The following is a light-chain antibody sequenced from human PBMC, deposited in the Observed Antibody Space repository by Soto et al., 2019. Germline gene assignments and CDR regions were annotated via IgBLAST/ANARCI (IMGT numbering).Light chain of an antibody. V-gene: IGLV2-14*01. J-gene: IGLJ1*01. CDR3: FSYAGSNTYV. CDR2: DVT. CDR1: SSDFGGFNS. Sequence: QSVLTQPASVSESPGQSITISCTGSSSDFGGFNSVSWYQQRPGNAPKVMIYDVTVRPSEVSNRFSGSKSGNTASLTISGLQTEDEADYYCFSYAGSNTYVFGTGTKVTVL.